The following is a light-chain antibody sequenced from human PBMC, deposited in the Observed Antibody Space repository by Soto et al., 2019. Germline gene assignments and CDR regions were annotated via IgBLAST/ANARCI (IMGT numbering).Light chain of an antibody. J-gene: IGKJ2*01. Sequence: EIVLTQSPAILSLSPGERATLSCRASQSVSPYLAWYQQKPGHAPRLLIYDASKRPTGIPGRFSGSGSGTDFTLTISSLEPEDFAVYYCQHYENSLTYTFGQGSKLEIK. CDR3: QHYENSLTYT. CDR1: QSVSPY. CDR2: DAS. V-gene: IGKV3-11*01.